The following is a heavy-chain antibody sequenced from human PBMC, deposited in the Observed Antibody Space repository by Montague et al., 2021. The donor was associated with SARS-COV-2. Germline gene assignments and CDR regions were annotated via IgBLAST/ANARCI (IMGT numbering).Heavy chain of an antibody. CDR1: GDSVSSNIAT. J-gene: IGHJ4*02. CDR3: ARIPVGSKYSFDF. D-gene: IGHD2-2*01. CDR2: TYYRSKWYN. V-gene: IGHV6-1*01. Sequence: CAISGDSVSSNIATWKWIRQSPSRGLEWQGWTYYRSKWYNDYAESVKSRITIDPDTSQHQLSLHLNSVTPEDTAVYYCARIPVGSKYSFDFWAQGTLVTVSA.